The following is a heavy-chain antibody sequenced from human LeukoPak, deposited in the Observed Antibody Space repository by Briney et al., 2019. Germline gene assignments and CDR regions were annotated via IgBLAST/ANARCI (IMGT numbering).Heavy chain of an antibody. V-gene: IGHV4-4*07. CDR3: ARIPGRQWLVGAAWDYYYMDV. CDR1: GGSISSYY. D-gene: IGHD6-19*01. Sequence: SETLSLTCTVSGGSISSYYWSWIRQPAGKGLEWIGRIYTSGSTNYNPSLKSRVTMSVDTSKNQFSLKLSSVTAADTAVYYCARIPGRQWLVGAAWDYYYMDVWGKGTTVTVSS. J-gene: IGHJ6*03. CDR2: IYTSGST.